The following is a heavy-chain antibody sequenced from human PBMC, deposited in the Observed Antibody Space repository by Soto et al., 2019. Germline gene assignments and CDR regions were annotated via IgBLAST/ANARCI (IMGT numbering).Heavy chain of an antibody. Sequence: PSETLSLTCSVSGGSIISGDYCLSWIRQPPGEGLEWIGHIYTGGNTYSNPSLKSRVTISLDASKTQFSLKLSSVTAADTAVYYCARGPSADKVDYWGQGTLVTVSS. CDR1: GGSIISGDYC. CDR3: ARGPSADKVDY. V-gene: IGHV4-30-4*01. D-gene: IGHD3-3*01. CDR2: IYTGGNT. J-gene: IGHJ4*02.